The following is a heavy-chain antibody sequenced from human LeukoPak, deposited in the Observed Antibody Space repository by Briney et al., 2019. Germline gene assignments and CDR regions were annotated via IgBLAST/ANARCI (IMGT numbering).Heavy chain of an antibody. D-gene: IGHD6-19*01. Sequence: GGSLRLSCAASGFTFSSYAMSWVRQAPGKGLEWVSAVGGSGDNTFCADPVKGRFTISRDNSKNTLYLQMNSLRAEDTAVYYCAQVYSSGGYWYFDLWGRGTLVTVSS. CDR3: AQVYSSGGYWYFDL. J-gene: IGHJ2*01. CDR1: GFTFSSYA. CDR2: VGGSGDNT. V-gene: IGHV3-23*01.